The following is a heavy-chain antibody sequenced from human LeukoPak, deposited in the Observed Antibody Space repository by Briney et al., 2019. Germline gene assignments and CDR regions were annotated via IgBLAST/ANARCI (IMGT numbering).Heavy chain of an antibody. V-gene: IGHV4-59*01. Sequence: SETLSLTCTVSGGSISSYYWSWIRQPPGKGLEWIGYIYFSGSTNYNPSLKSRVTLSVGPSKNQFSLKLSSVTAADTAVYYCARGRDGYNYGYYYYYMDVWGKGTTVTVSS. CDR3: ARGRDGYNYGYYYYYMDV. CDR1: GGSISSYY. J-gene: IGHJ6*03. D-gene: IGHD5-24*01. CDR2: IYFSGST.